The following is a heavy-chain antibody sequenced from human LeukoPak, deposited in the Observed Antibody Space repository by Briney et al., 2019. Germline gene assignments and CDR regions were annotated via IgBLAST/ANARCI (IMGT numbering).Heavy chain of an antibody. J-gene: IGHJ4*02. V-gene: IGHV3-7*01. D-gene: IGHD5-18*01. CDR2: IKQDGSVK. Sequence: PGGSLRLSCVASGFTFSNYWMSWVRQAPGKGLEWVASIKQDGSVKYYVDSVKGRFTISRDNAKNSLYLQMNSLRAEDTAVYYCARDLDAAAMVGTPFDYWGQGTLVTVSS. CDR3: ARDLDAAAMVGTPFDY. CDR1: GFTFSNYW.